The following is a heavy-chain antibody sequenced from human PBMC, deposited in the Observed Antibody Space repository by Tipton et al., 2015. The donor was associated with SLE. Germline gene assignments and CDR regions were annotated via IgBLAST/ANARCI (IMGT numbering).Heavy chain of an antibody. J-gene: IGHJ3*02. Sequence: LRLSCTVSGGSISSYYWSWIRQPAGKGLEWIGRIYTSGSTNYNPSLKSRVTMSVDTSKNQFSLKLSSVTAADTAVYYCARGRNSWNNEAFHIWGQGTMVTVSS. CDR3: ARGRNSWNNEAFHI. CDR2: IYTSGST. CDR1: GGSISSYY. V-gene: IGHV4-4*07. D-gene: IGHD1/OR15-1a*01.